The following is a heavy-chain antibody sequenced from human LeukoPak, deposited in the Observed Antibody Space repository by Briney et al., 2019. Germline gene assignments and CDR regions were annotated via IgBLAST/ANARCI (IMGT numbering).Heavy chain of an antibody. CDR2: INHSGST. J-gene: IGHJ4*02. Sequence: PSETLSLTCAVYGGSFSGYYWSLIRQPPGKGLEWIGEINHSGSTNYNPSLKSRVTISVDTSKNQFSLKLSSVTAADTAVYYCARGLYYYDSSGYYDYWGQGTLVTVSS. D-gene: IGHD3-22*01. CDR1: GGSFSGYY. CDR3: ARGLYYYDSSGYYDY. V-gene: IGHV4-34*01.